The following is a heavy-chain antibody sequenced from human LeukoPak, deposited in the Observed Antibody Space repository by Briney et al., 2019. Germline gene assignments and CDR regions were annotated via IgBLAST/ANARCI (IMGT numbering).Heavy chain of an antibody. J-gene: IGHJ4*02. D-gene: IGHD3-16*01. Sequence: GGSLRLSCAASGFALSNYWMHWVRQAPGKGLVWVSRISGDEIWTSYADSVKGRFIISRDNAKNTLYLQMNSLRAEDTAIYYCARSGGAPNHWGQGTLVTVSS. CDR1: GFALSNYW. CDR2: ISGDEIWT. V-gene: IGHV3-74*01. CDR3: ARSGGAPNH.